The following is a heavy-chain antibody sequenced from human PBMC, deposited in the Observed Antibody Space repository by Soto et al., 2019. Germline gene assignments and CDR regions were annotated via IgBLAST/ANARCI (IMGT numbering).Heavy chain of an antibody. CDR3: AREMGWELQNYYYGMDV. D-gene: IGHD1-26*01. V-gene: IGHV3-30-3*01. CDR1: GFTFSSYA. J-gene: IGHJ6*02. Sequence: GGSLRLSCAASGFTFSSYAMHWVSQAPGKGLEWVAVISDDGSNKSYADSVKGRFTISRDNSKNTLYLQMNSLRAEATAVYYCAREMGWELQNYYYGMDVWGQGTTVTVSS. CDR2: ISDDGSNK.